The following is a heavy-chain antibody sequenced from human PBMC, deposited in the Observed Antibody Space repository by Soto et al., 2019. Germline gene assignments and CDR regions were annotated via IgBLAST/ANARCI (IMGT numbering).Heavy chain of an antibody. D-gene: IGHD5-18*01. CDR3: VKLPRGYSYGLTSFDY. Sequence: SLRLSCAAPGFTFSSYAMSWVRQAPGKGLEWVSAISGSGGSTYYADSVKGRFTISRDNSKNTLYLQMNSLRAADTAVYYCVKLPRGYSYGLTSFDYWGQGTLVTVSS. CDR1: GFTFSSYA. CDR2: ISGSGGST. V-gene: IGHV3-23*01. J-gene: IGHJ4*02.